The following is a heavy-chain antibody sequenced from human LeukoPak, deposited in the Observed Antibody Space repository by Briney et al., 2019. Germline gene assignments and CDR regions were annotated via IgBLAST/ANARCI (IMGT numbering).Heavy chain of an antibody. Sequence: GSSVKVSCKASGYTFTSYYMHWVRQAPGQGLEWMGIINPSGGSTSYAQKFQGRVTMTRDTSTSTVYMELSSLRSEDTAVYYCASGCSRTSCYTATYLSWFDPWGQGTLVTVSS. J-gene: IGHJ5*02. D-gene: IGHD2-2*02. CDR1: GYTFTSYY. CDR3: ASGCSRTSCYTATYLSWFDP. V-gene: IGHV1-46*03. CDR2: INPSGGST.